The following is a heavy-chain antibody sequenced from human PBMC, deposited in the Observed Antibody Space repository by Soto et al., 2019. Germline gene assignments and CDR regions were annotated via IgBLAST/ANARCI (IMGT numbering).Heavy chain of an antibody. V-gene: IGHV4-31*03. CDR1: GGSTSSVGYY. D-gene: IGHD1-26*01. CDR3: AVDLQSGCPYTPSTIEV. CDR2: IYYSGST. J-gene: IGHJ3*01. Sequence: RTGTLSGGSTSSVGYYWRWFREHTGKGLEWIGYIYYSGSTYYNPSLKSRVTISVDTSKNQFSLKLSSVTAADKPVYYCAVDLQSGCPYTPSTIEVWG.